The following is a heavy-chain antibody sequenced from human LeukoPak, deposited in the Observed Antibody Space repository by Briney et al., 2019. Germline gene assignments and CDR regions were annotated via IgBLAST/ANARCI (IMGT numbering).Heavy chain of an antibody. Sequence: ASVMVSCKASGYTFTGYYMHWVRQAPGQGLEWMGWINPNSGGTNYAQKFQGRVTMTRDTSISTAYMELSRLRSDDTAVYYCARDYPLRDFWSGYYILKGSHFDYWGQGTLVTVSS. CDR2: INPNSGGT. J-gene: IGHJ4*02. CDR3: ARDYPLRDFWSGYYILKGSHFDY. CDR1: GYTFTGYY. D-gene: IGHD3-3*01. V-gene: IGHV1-2*02.